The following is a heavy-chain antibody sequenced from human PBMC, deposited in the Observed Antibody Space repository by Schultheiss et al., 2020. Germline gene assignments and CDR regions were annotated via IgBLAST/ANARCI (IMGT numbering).Heavy chain of an antibody. V-gene: IGHV3-21*03. CDR2: ISSRSNYI. J-gene: IGHJ4*02. CDR3: ARGIDISRFLEWSTSHTVDY. Sequence: GGSLRLSCAASGFTFSSYSMNWVRQAPGKGLEWVSSISSRSNYIYYADSVKGRFTVSRDNAKNSLHLQMNSLRAEDTALYYCARGIDISRFLEWSTSHTVDYWGQGTLVTVSS. CDR1: GFTFSSYS. D-gene: IGHD3-3*01.